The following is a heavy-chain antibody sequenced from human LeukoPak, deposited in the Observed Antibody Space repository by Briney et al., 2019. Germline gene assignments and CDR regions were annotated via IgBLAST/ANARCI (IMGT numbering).Heavy chain of an antibody. CDR2: IKSKTDGGTT. Sequence: PGGSLRLSCAASGFTFRNASMSWVRQAPGKGLEWVGRIKSKTDGGTTDYAAPVKGRFTISRDDSKNTLYLQMNSLTTEDTAVYFCAHRDTTMVRVDYWGQGTLVTVSS. D-gene: IGHD5-18*01. V-gene: IGHV3-15*01. CDR3: AHRDTTMVRVDY. J-gene: IGHJ4*02. CDR1: GFTFRNAS.